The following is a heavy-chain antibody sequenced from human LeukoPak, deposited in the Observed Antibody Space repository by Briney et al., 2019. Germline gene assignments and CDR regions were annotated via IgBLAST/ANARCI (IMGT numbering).Heavy chain of an antibody. J-gene: IGHJ4*02. D-gene: IGHD3-3*01. Sequence: GGSLRLSCAASGFTLSHYAMSWVRQAPGKGLEWVSGIHSRGATTYHAESVKGRFTVSRDNSENTLYLQMSSLRPEDTAVYYCVRTLYDFWSGIYDFWGRGTLVTVSS. CDR3: VRTLYDFWSGIYDF. V-gene: IGHV3-23*01. CDR2: IHSRGATT. CDR1: GFTLSHYA.